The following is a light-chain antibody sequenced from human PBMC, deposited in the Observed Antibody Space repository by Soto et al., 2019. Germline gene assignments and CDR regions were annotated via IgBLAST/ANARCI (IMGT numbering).Light chain of an antibody. V-gene: IGKV3-15*01. J-gene: IGKJ1*01. CDR2: GAS. CDR3: QQCNNWPGT. Sequence: EIVLTQSPGTLSLSTGERATLSCRASQSVSRKLAWYQQKPGQAPRLLFYGASTGATGIPARFSGSGSETEFTLSISSLQSEDFAVYYCQQCNNWPGTFGRGTKVEIK. CDR1: QSVSRK.